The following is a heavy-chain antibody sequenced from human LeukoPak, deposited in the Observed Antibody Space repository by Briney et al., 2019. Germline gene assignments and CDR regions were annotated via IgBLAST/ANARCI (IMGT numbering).Heavy chain of an antibody. D-gene: IGHD3-10*01. CDR3: ASGPFSSLDAFDI. CDR2: IIPILGIA. V-gene: IGHV1-69*04. Sequence: ASVKVSCKASGGTFSSYAISWVRQAPGQGLEWMGRIIPILGIANYAQKFQGRVTITADKSTSTAYMELSSLRSEDTAVYYCASGPFSSLDAFDIWGQGTMVTASS. J-gene: IGHJ3*02. CDR1: GGTFSSYA.